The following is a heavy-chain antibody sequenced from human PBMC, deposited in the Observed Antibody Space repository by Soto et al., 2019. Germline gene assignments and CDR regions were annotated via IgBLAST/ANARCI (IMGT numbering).Heavy chain of an antibody. CDR2: IYYSGST. CDR3: ATENLGYCSGGSCHTFDY. D-gene: IGHD2-15*01. V-gene: IGHV4-61*01. J-gene: IGHJ4*02. Sequence: SETLSLTCTVSGGSVSSGSYYWSWIRQPPGKGLEWIGYIYYSGSTNYNPSLKSRVTISVDTSKNQFSLKLSSVTAADTAVYNCATENLGYCSGGSCHTFDYWGQGTLVTVSS. CDR1: GGSVSSGSYY.